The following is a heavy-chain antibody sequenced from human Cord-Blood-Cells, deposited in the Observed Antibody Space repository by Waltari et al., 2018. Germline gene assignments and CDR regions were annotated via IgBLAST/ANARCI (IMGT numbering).Heavy chain of an antibody. CDR1: GGPFSSYA. J-gene: IGHJ4*02. CDR2: IIPILGIA. D-gene: IGHD4-4*01. Sequence: QVQLVQSGAEVKKPGSSVKVSCKASGGPFSSYAISWVRQAPGQGLAWMGRIIPILGIANYAQKFQGRVTITADKSTSTAYMELSSLRSEDTAVYYCARFGDYSNYYFDYWGQGTLVTVSS. V-gene: IGHV1-69*09. CDR3: ARFGDYSNYYFDY.